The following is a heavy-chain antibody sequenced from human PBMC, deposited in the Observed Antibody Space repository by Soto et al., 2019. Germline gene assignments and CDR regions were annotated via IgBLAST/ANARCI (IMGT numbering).Heavy chain of an antibody. Sequence: XSVKVSCKASVGTFSSYAISWVRQAPGQGLEWMGGIIPIFGTANYAQKFQGRVTITADESTSTAYMELSSLRSEDTAVYYCARLIVVVPAALRDYYYYGMDVWGQGTTVTASS. CDR2: IIPIFGTA. J-gene: IGHJ6*02. CDR3: ARLIVVVPAALRDYYYYGMDV. V-gene: IGHV1-69*13. CDR1: VGTFSSYA. D-gene: IGHD2-2*01.